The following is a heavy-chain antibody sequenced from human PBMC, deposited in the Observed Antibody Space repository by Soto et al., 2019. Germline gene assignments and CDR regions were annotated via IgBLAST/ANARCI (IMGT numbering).Heavy chain of an antibody. Sequence: EVQLVESGGGLVQPGGSLRLSCAASGFTFSSYRMSWVRQAPGKGLEWVANIKQDGSEKYYVDSVKGRFTISRDNAKNSLYLQMNSLRAEDTAVYYCARFAGWAIPDAFDIWGQGTMVTVSS. CDR1: GFTFSSYR. V-gene: IGHV3-7*01. J-gene: IGHJ3*02. D-gene: IGHD3-16*01. CDR2: IKQDGSEK. CDR3: ARFAGWAIPDAFDI.